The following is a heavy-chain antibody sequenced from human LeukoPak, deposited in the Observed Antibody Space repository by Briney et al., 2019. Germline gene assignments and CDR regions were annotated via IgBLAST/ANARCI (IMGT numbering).Heavy chain of an antibody. CDR1: GFTFSSYD. J-gene: IGHJ3*02. D-gene: IGHD2-15*01. CDR3: AREACSGGSCYAFDI. V-gene: IGHV3-13*01. CDR2: IDTAGDT. Sequence: GGSLRLSCAASGFTFSSYDMHWVRRATGKGLEWVSAIDTAGDTYYPGSVKGRFTISRENAKNSLYLQMNSLRAGDTAVYYCAREACSGGSCYAFDIWGQGTMVTVSS.